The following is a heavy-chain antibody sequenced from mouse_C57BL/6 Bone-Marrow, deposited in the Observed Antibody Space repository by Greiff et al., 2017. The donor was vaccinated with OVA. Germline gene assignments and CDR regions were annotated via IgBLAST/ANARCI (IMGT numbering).Heavy chain of an antibody. Sequence: VQLQQPGAELVKPGASVKLSCKASGYTFTSYWMHWVKQRPGQGLEWIGMIHPNSGSTNYNEKFKSKATLTVDKSSSTAYMQLSSLTSEDSAVYYCARGDYYYGSSFDYWGQGTTLTVSS. CDR1: GYTFTSYW. V-gene: IGHV1-64*01. J-gene: IGHJ2*01. CDR3: ARGDYYYGSSFDY. CDR2: IHPNSGST. D-gene: IGHD1-1*01.